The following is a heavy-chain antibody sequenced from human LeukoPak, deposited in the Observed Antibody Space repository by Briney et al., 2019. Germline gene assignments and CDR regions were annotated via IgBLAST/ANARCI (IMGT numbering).Heavy chain of an antibody. CDR2: IIPIFGTA. Sequence: GSSVKVSCKASGGTFSSYAISWVRQAPGQGLEWMGGIIPIFGTANYAQKFQGRVTITADKSTSTAYMELSSLRSEDTAVYYCASYYGDYPSYYYGRDVWGKGTTVTVSS. CDR3: ASYYGDYPSYYYGRDV. V-gene: IGHV1-69*06. CDR1: GGTFSSYA. D-gene: IGHD4-17*01. J-gene: IGHJ6*04.